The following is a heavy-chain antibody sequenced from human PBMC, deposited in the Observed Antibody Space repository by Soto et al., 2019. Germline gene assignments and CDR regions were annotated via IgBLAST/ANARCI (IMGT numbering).Heavy chain of an antibody. D-gene: IGHD5-12*01. CDR2: IWYDGSNK. V-gene: IGHV3-33*01. Sequence: QVQLVESGGGVVQPGRSLRLSCAASGFTFSSYGMHWVRQAPGKGLEWVAVIWYDGSNKYYADSVKGRFTISRDNSKNTLYLQMNRLRAEDTAVYYCARDGRDGYNYYYCGMDVWGQGTTVTVSS. J-gene: IGHJ6*02. CDR3: ARDGRDGYNYYYCGMDV. CDR1: GFTFSSYG.